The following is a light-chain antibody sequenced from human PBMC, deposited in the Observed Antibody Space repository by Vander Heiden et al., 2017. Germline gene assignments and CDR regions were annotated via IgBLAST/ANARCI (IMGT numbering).Light chain of an antibody. CDR2: GE. J-gene: IGKJ2*01. CDR3: QQYCSSWYT. CDR1: QSGSTY. Sequence: EVVLTQSPGTLSLSPGERATLSCRASQSGSTYLGWYQQKPGQASRLLNYGEASGSGTDFTLTISRLEPEDFAVYYCQQYCSSWYTFGQGTKLEIK. V-gene: IGKV3-20*01.